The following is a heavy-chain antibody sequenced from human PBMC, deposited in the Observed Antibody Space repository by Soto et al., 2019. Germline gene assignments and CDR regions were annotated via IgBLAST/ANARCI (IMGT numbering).Heavy chain of an antibody. D-gene: IGHD3-16*01. CDR2: VKNKANSYTT. CDR3: TQVHLGAPPRFFDC. CDR1: GFTFSDHY. V-gene: IGHV3-72*01. Sequence: EVQLVESGGGLVQPGGYLRLSCAASGFTFSDHYMDWVRQAPGKGLEWVGRVKNKANSYTTEYAASVKGRCTISRDDSRDLLFLQMNSLKTDDTALYYCTQVHLGAPPRFFDCWGQGALVTVSS. J-gene: IGHJ4*02.